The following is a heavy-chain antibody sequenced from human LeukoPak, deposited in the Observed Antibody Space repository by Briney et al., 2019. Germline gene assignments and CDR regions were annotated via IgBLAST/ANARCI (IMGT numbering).Heavy chain of an antibody. J-gene: IGHJ3*02. CDR2: IIPIFGTA. CDR1: GGTFSSYA. Sequence: SVKVSCKASGGTFSSYAISWVRQAPGQGLEWMGGIIPIFGTANYAQKFQGRVTITADESTSTAYMELSSLRSEDTAVYYCASQPIEVASPFIYDFWSGSRFLAFDIWGQGTMVTVSS. D-gene: IGHD3-3*01. V-gene: IGHV1-69*13. CDR3: ASQPIEVASPFIYDFWSGSRFLAFDI.